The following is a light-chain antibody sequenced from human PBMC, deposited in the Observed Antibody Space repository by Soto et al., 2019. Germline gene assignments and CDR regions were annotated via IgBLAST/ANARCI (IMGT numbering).Light chain of an antibody. CDR2: GAS. V-gene: IGKV3-15*01. CDR1: QSVSSN. Sequence: EVLVTQSISNVSLSVGERTTVSCGASQSVSSNLAWYQQKPGQAPRLLIYGASTWATGIPARFSGRGSGKDFTLTISILQSEDFAAYYSQQDKNRPRTFGPGTKVDIK. J-gene: IGKJ1*01. CDR3: QQDKNRPRT.